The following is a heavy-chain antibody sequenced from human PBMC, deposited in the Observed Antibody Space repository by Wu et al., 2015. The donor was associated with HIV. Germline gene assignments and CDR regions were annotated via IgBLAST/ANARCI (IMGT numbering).Heavy chain of an antibody. J-gene: IGHJ3*02. CDR2: INPNTGGT. Sequence: QVQLVQSGAEVMKPGASVKVSCKASGYTFSAYYVHWVRQAPGQGLEWMGWINPNTGGTNYAQKFQGRVTMTRDTSIRTAYMELSRLRSDDTAVYYCARPYSYGDAFDIWGQGTVVTVS. CDR3: ARPYSYGDAFDI. CDR1: GYTFSAYY. V-gene: IGHV1-2*02. D-gene: IGHD5-18*01.